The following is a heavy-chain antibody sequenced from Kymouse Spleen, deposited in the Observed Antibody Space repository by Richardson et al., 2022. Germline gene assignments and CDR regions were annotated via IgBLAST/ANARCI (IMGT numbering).Heavy chain of an antibody. CDR2: IYHSGST. V-gene: IGHV4-4*02. CDR1: GGSISSSNW. D-gene: IGHD3-9*01. Sequence: QVQLQESGPGLVKPSGTLSLTCAVSGGSISSSNWWSWVRQPPGKGLEWIGEIYHSGSTNYNPSLKSRVTISVDKSKNQFSLKLSSVTAADTAVYYCARGPRYFDWFLYSNWFDPWGQGTLVTVSS. CDR3: ARGPRYFDWFLYSNWFDP. J-gene: IGHJ5*02.